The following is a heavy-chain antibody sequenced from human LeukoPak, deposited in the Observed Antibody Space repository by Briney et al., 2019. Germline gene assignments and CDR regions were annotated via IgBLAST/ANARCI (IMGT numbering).Heavy chain of an antibody. V-gene: IGHV3-23*01. CDR3: AKGRDRGYSGYDLFDP. CDR2: ISGSGGST. D-gene: IGHD5-12*01. CDR1: GFTFSSYA. Sequence: GGSLRLSCAASGFTFSSYAMSWVRQAPGKGLEWVSAISGSGGSTYYADSVKGRFTTSRDNSKNTLYLQMNSLRAEDTAVYYCAKGRDRGYSGYDLFDPWGQGTLVTVSS. J-gene: IGHJ5*02.